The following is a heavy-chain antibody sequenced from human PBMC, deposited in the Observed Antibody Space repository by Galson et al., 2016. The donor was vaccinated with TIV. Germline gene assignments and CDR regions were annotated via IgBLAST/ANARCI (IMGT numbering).Heavy chain of an antibody. D-gene: IGHD3-3*01. V-gene: IGHV3-21*06. CDR2: ISRGSNFI. CDR3: ARDYDFWSGHSWGY. CDR1: GFTFSSYG. J-gene: IGHJ4*02. Sequence: SLRLSCAASGFTFSSYGMIWVRQTPGKGLEWVSSISRGSNFIFYADSVKGRFAISRDDAENSLLLDMNSLRADDTAVYYCARDYDFWSGHSWGYWGQGTLVTVSS.